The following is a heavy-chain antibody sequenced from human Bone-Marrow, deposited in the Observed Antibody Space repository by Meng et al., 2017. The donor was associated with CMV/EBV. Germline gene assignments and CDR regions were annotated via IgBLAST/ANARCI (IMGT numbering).Heavy chain of an antibody. D-gene: IGHD3-22*01. J-gene: IGHJ5*02. CDR2: ISDSSSYI. V-gene: IGHV3-21*06. Sequence: GECLKISCAASGFTFSTYSMNWVRQAPGKGLEWVSSISDSSSYIKYADSVRGRFIISRDNVKNSLSLQMNSLRAEDTAVYYCARSGYDSSGYYAGWFGPWGQGTLVTVSS. CDR3: ARSGYDSSGYYAGWFGP. CDR1: GFTFSTYS.